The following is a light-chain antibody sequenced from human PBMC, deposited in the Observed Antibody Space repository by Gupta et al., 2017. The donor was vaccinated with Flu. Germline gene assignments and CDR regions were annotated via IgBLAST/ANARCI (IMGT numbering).Light chain of an antibody. CDR3: SSYTSISTPYV. CDR2: DVT. Sequence: DVGGDNSVSWYQQHPGKVPKLLIFDVTSRPSGVSHRFSGSKSGNTASLTISGLQADDEADYYCSSYTSISTPYVFGTGTKVTVL. CDR1: DVGGDNS. V-gene: IGLV2-14*01. J-gene: IGLJ1*01.